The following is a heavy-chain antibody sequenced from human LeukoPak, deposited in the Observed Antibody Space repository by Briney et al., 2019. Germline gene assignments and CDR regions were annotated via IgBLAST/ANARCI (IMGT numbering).Heavy chain of an antibody. J-gene: IGHJ4*02. D-gene: IGHD4-17*01. V-gene: IGHV3-23*01. CDR3: AKDRTVTTLAGDY. CDR1: GFTFSSYA. CDR2: ITGSGGST. Sequence: GGSLRLSCAASGFTFSSYAMGWVRQAPGRGLEWVSSITGSGGSTYYADSVKGRFTISRDNSKNTLDLQMNSLRAEDTAVYYCAKDRTVTTLAGDYWGQGTLVTVSS.